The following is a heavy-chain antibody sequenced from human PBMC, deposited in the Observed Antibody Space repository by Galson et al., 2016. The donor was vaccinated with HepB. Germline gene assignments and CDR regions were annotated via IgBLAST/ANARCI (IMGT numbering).Heavy chain of an antibody. CDR1: GFTFSSYA. Sequence: SLRLSCAASGFTFSSYAMGWVRQAPGRGLEWVSGISGRGGSTKYADSVKGRFTISRDNSKNTLYLQMNSLRAEDTAVYYGAKDATAAPAPYNYFDPWGQGTLVTVSS. CDR3: AKDATAAPAPYNYFDP. CDR2: ISGRGGST. V-gene: IGHV3-23*01. J-gene: IGHJ5*02. D-gene: IGHD5-24*01.